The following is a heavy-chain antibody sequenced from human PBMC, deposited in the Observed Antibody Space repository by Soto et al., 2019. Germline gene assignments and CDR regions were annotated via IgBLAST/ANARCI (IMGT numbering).Heavy chain of an antibody. Sequence: QVQLVQSGAEVKTPGSSLKVSCKVSGSRFSNYVISWVRQAPGHGLEWLGRIIPIFNSTKYAQSFQGRVTITAAKSTSTASLELSSLRSDDTAVYYCAREGRGKKAGYNGLVSLGYWGQGTLVTVSS. CDR3: AREGRGKKAGYNGLVSLGY. CDR2: IIPIFNST. V-gene: IGHV1-69*06. CDR1: GSRFSNYV. D-gene: IGHD2-2*02. J-gene: IGHJ4*02.